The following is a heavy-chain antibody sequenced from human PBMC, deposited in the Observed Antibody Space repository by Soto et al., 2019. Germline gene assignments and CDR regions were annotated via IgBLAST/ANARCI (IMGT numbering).Heavy chain of an antibody. CDR1: GGSISSYY. Sequence: PSETLSLTCTAPGGSISSYYWSWIRQPPGKGLEWIGYIYYSGSTNYNPSLKSRVTISVDTSKNQFSLKLSSVTAADTAVYYCAGTSYYYDSSGLFDYWGQGTLVTVSS. J-gene: IGHJ4*02. CDR2: IYYSGST. CDR3: AGTSYYYDSSGLFDY. V-gene: IGHV4-59*01. D-gene: IGHD3-22*01.